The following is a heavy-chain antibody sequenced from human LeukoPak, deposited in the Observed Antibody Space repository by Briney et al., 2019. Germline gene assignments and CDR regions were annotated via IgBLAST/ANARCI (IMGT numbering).Heavy chain of an antibody. CDR3: ARDMVRTSYYYYGMDI. D-gene: IGHD3-10*01. CDR2: IYSGGST. V-gene: IGHV3-66*01. CDR1: GFTVSSNY. J-gene: IGHJ6*02. Sequence: AGGSPRLSCAASGFTVSSNYMSWVRQAPGKGLEWVSVIYSGGSTYYADSVKGRFTISRDNSKNTLYLQMNSLRAEDTAVYYCARDMVRTSYYYYGMDIWGQGTTVTVSS.